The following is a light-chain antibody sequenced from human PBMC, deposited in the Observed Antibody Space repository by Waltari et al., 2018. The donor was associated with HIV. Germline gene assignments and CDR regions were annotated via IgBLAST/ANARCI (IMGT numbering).Light chain of an antibody. CDR3: AAWDNYLNAWV. V-gene: IGLV1-47*01. CDR2: QSD. Sequence: QSVLTQPPSTSAPPGQRVTILCSGASSNIGSHFLSSYQQVPGATPKLLIDQSDRRPSGVPDRFSGSESGTSASLAINGLRSEDEAVYYCAAWDNYLNAWVFGGGTKVTVL. CDR1: SSNIGSHF. J-gene: IGLJ3*02.